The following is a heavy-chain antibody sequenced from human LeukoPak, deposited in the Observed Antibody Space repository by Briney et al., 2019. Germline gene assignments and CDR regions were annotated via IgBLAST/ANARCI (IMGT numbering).Heavy chain of an antibody. CDR1: GFTFSSYA. V-gene: IGHV3-23*01. J-gene: IGHJ4*02. Sequence: PGGSLRLSCAASGFTFSSYAMSWVRQAPGKGLEWVSAISGSGGSTYYADSVKGRFTISRDNSKNTLYLQMNSLRAEDTAVYYCAKDRGYCTNGVCYTAHYFDYWGQGTLVTVSS. D-gene: IGHD2-8*01. CDR3: AKDRGYCTNGVCYTAHYFDY. CDR2: ISGSGGST.